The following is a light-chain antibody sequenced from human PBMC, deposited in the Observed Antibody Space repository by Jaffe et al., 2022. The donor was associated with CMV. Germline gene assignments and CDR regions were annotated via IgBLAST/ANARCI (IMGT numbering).Light chain of an antibody. CDR2: GTS. CDR1: QRISSSY. CDR3: QQYGSSSWT. J-gene: IGKJ1*01. V-gene: IGKV3-20*01. Sequence: EIVLTQSPGTLSLSPGERATLSCRASQRISSSYLAWYQQKPAQAPRLLIYGTSSRATGIPDRFSGSGSGTDFSLTISRLEPEDSAVYYCQQYGSSSWTFGQGTKVEIK.